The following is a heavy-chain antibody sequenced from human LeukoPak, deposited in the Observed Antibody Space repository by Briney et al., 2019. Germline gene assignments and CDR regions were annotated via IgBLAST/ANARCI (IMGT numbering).Heavy chain of an antibody. V-gene: IGHV3-21*01. CDR2: ISSSSSYI. Sequence: KPGGSLRLSCAASGFTFSSYAMSWVRQAPGKGLEWVSSISSSSSYIYYADSVKGRFTISRDNAKNSLYLQMNSLRAEDTAVYYCARTESWAFDIWGQGTMVTVSS. J-gene: IGHJ3*02. CDR1: GFTFSSYA. CDR3: ARTESWAFDI.